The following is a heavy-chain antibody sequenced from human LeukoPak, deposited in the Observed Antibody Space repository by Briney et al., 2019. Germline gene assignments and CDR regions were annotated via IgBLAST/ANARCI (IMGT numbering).Heavy chain of an antibody. CDR3: AREGGDYDIEY. CDR2: INHSGST. CDR1: GGSFSGYY. J-gene: IGHJ4*02. Sequence: SETLSLTCAVYGGSFSGYYWSWIRQPPGKGLEWIGEINHSGSTNYNPSLKSRVTISVDTSKNQFSLKLSSVTAADTAVYYCAREGGDYDIEYWGQGTLVTVSS. V-gene: IGHV4-34*01. D-gene: IGHD4-17*01.